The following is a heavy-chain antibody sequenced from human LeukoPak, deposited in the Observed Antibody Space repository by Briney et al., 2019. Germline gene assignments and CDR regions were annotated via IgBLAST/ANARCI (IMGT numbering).Heavy chain of an antibody. CDR2: INWNGGST. J-gene: IGHJ4*02. D-gene: IGHD3-3*01. CDR1: GFTFDDYG. Sequence: PGGSLRLSCAASGFTFDDYGLSWVRQAPGKGLEWVSGINWNGGSTGYADSVKGRFTISRDNAKNSLYLQMNSLRAEDTALYYCASITIFGVASLWGQGTLVTVSS. CDR3: ASITIFGVASL. V-gene: IGHV3-20*04.